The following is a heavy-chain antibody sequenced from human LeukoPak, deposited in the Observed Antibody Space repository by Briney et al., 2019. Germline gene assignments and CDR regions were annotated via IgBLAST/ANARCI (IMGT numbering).Heavy chain of an antibody. Sequence: GGSLRLSCAASGFTFSDYYMSWIRQAPGKGLDLVSYISSNCSTIYYADSVKGLFTSSRNNAKNSLYLQMNSLRAEDTAVYYCARDRLGPSFSVSHFDLWGQGTLVTVYS. D-gene: IGHD3-3*02. CDR2: ISSNCSTI. V-gene: IGHV3-11*01. CDR3: ARDRLGPSFSVSHFDL. J-gene: IGHJ4*02. CDR1: GFTFSDYY.